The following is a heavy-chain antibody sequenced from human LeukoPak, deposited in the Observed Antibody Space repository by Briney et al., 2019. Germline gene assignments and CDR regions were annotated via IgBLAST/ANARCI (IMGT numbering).Heavy chain of an antibody. CDR1: GDSVSSNSAA. Sequence: SQTLSLTCAISGDSVSSNSAACNWIRQSPSSGIEWLGRTYYRAKWNYDYAETVKSRVTFTPDTSKNQFSLQLTSVAPEDTALYYCARTGIAAGTTTYFDYWGQGTLVTVSS. V-gene: IGHV6-1*01. D-gene: IGHD6-13*01. CDR2: TYYRAKWNY. CDR3: ARTGIAAGTTTYFDY. J-gene: IGHJ4*02.